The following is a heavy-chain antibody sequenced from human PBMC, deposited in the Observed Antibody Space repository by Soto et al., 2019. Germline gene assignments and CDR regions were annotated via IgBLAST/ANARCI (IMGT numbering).Heavy chain of an antibody. CDR3: ARHGGDYYDSSGYYGWFDP. V-gene: IGHV5-51*01. D-gene: IGHD3-22*01. Sequence: GESLKISCKGSGYSFTSYWIGWVRQMPGKGLEWMGIIYPGDSDTRYSPSFQGQVTISADKSISTAYLQWSSLKASDTAMYYCARHGGDYYDSSGYYGWFDPWGQGTLVTVSS. CDR1: GYSFTSYW. CDR2: IYPGDSDT. J-gene: IGHJ5*02.